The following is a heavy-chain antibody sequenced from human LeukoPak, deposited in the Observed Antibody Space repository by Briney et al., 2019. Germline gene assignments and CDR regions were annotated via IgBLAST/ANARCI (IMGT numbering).Heavy chain of an antibody. CDR1: GYTFTSYG. Sequence: ASVRVSCKASGYTFTSYGISWVRQAPGQGLEWMGWISAYNGNTNYAQKFQGRVTMTRDTSTSTVYMELSSLRSEDTAVYYCARGGVVAATGWFDPWGQGTLVTVSS. V-gene: IGHV1-18*01. CDR3: ARGGVVAATGWFDP. D-gene: IGHD2-15*01. CDR2: ISAYNGNT. J-gene: IGHJ5*02.